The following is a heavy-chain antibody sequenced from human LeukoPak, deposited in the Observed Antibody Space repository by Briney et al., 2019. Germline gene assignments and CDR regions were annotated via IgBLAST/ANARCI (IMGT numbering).Heavy chain of an antibody. V-gene: IGHV4-59*01. D-gene: IGHD3-10*01. CDR3: ARDRDGYWYFDL. J-gene: IGHJ2*01. CDR1: VGSISRYY. Sequence: SDTLSLTCTVSVGSISRYYWSWIRQPPGKGLEWIAYIHYSGSSNYKPSLKSRVSISVDTSKNQFSLKLTSVTAADTAVYYCARDRDGYWYFDLWGRGTLVTVSS. CDR2: IHYSGSS.